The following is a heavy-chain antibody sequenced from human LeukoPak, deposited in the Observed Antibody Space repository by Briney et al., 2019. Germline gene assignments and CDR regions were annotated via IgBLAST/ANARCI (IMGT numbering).Heavy chain of an antibody. Sequence: GESLKISCKGAGCTFSSYWIGWVRQMPGEGLEWMGMIHPDDSDTRYSPSFQGQVTISADKSISTAYLQWSSLKASDTAMYYCARLAYCSNDVCYSNYYYSMDVWGKGTTVTVSS. CDR3: ARLAYCSNDVCYSNYYYSMDV. V-gene: IGHV5-51*01. J-gene: IGHJ6*03. D-gene: IGHD2-8*01. CDR1: GCTFSSYW. CDR2: IHPDDSDT.